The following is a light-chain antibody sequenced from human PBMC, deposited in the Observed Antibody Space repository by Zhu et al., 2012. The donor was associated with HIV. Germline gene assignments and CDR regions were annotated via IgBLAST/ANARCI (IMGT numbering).Light chain of an antibody. J-gene: IGKJ1*01. CDR1: QSIGSRF. Sequence: EIVLTQSPGTLSLSPGERATLSCRASQSIGSRFLAWYQQKPGQALRLLIYGPFNRATGVPDRFSGSGSGTDFTFTITRLEPEDFAVYFCQQYDTSPMTFGQGTKVEMK. CDR3: QQYDTSPMT. CDR2: GPF. V-gene: IGKV3-20*01.